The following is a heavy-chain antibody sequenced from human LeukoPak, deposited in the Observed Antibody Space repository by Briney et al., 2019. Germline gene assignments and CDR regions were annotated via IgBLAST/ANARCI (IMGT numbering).Heavy chain of an antibody. J-gene: IGHJ3*02. D-gene: IGHD3-10*01. CDR2: IYHSGSTYY. Sequence: SETLSLTCTVSGYSISSGYYWGWIRQPPGKGLEWIGSIYHSGSTYYYYNPSLKSRVTISVDTSKNQFSLKLSSVTAADTAVYYCARAAGGAHAFDIWGQGTKVTVSS. CDR3: ARAAGGAHAFDI. V-gene: IGHV4-38-2*02. CDR1: GYSISSGYY.